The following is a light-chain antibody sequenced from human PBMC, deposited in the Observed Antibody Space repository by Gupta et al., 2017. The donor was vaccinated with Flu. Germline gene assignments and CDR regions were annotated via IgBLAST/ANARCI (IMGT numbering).Light chain of an antibody. J-gene: IGLJ3*02. Sequence: VSKRPSGVTDRFSGSKSGSTASLTVPGLQAEDEAEYYCSSYAGGNVRWVFGGGTKLNVL. V-gene: IGLV2-8*01. CDR3: SSYAGGNVRWV. CDR2: VS.